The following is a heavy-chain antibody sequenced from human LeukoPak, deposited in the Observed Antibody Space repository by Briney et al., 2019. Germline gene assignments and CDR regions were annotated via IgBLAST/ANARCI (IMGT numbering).Heavy chain of an antibody. CDR2: IYYSGST. D-gene: IGHD6-13*01. Sequence: PSETLSLTCTVSGGSISSYYWSWIRQPPGKGLEWIGYIYYSGSTNYKPSLKSRVTISVDTSKNQFSLKLTSVTAADTAVYYCARHLDIAASGTFDYWGQGTLVTVSS. J-gene: IGHJ4*02. CDR3: ARHLDIAASGTFDY. V-gene: IGHV4-59*08. CDR1: GGSISSYY.